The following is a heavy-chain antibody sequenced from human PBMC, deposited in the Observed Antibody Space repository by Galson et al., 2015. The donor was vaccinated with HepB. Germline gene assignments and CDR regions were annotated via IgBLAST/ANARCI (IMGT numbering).Heavy chain of an antibody. CDR1: GFIFTGYY. CDR3: ARPSGVWIYFDY. J-gene: IGHJ4*02. Sequence: SVKVSCKASGFIFTGYYIHWVRQAPGHGPEWMGWINPNSGGTNYAQRFQGRVTMTRDTSLSTAYMELSSLRSDDTAVYYCARPSGVWIYFDYWGQGTLITVSS. V-gene: IGHV1-2*02. CDR2: INPNSGGT. D-gene: IGHD3-10*01.